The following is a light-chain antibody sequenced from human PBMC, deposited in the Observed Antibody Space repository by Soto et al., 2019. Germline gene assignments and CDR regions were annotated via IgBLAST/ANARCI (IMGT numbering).Light chain of an antibody. CDR3: QSYDSSLSGLYV. V-gene: IGLV1-40*01. J-gene: IGLJ1*01. Sequence: QSLRTQPPSLSGAPGQRVTISCTGSGSNIGAGYDVHWYQQLPGTAPKLLIYGNSNRPSGVPDRFSGSKSGTSASLAITGLQAEEEADYYCQSYDSSLSGLYVFGTGTNVTVL. CDR2: GNS. CDR1: GSNIGAGYD.